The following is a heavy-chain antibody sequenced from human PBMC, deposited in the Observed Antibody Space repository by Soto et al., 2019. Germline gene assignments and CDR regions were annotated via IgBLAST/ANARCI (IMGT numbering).Heavy chain of an antibody. CDR2: ISSSGSTI. V-gene: IGHV3-11*01. D-gene: IGHD6-19*01. CDR3: AGGEQWLHWYYGMVD. J-gene: IGHJ6*02. CDR1: GFTFSDYY. Sequence: QVQLVESGGGLVKPGGSLRLSCAASGFTFSDYYMSWIRQAPGKGLEWVSYISSSGSTIYYADFVKGRFTNSRDNAKNALYLQVNSLRAEDTAVYYCAGGEQWLHWYYGMVDWCQGTTVTVS.